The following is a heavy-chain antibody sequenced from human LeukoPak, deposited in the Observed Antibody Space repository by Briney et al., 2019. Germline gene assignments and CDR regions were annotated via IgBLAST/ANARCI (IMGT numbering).Heavy chain of an antibody. CDR2: MNLDGSEK. D-gene: IGHD3-3*02. CDR1: GFTFSSYW. CDR3: ARDARVVLDY. V-gene: IGHV3-7*01. Sequence: GGSLRLSCTASGFTFSSYWMSWVRQAPGKGLERVANMNLDGSEKYYVNSVKGRFTISRDSAKNSLFLQMNSLRAEDTAVYYCARDARVVLDYWGLGTLVTVSS. J-gene: IGHJ4*02.